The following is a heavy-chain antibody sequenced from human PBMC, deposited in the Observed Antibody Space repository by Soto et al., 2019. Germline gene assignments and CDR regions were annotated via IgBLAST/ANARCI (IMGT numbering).Heavy chain of an antibody. CDR2: ISYDGDNK. Sequence: GGSLRLSCAACGFTFRNYAMHWVRQAPGKGLEWVATISYDGDNKYYTDSVKGPFTISRDNSKNTLYLQMNSLRPEDTAVYYCARPWGQLSTYYYGMDTWGQGTTVTVSS. D-gene: IGHD3-16*01. V-gene: IGHV3-30-3*01. J-gene: IGHJ6*02. CDR1: GFTFRNYA. CDR3: ARPWGQLSTYYYGMDT.